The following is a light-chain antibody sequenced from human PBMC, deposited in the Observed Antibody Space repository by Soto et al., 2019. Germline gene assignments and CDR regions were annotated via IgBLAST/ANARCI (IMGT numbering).Light chain of an antibody. CDR2: DTS. V-gene: IGKV3-15*01. CDR3: QEYIQWPPGM. J-gene: IGKJ1*01. Sequence: DIVVTQSPATLSASPGERVTLSCRASQFVSSRLAWYQQRPGQVPRLLIYDTSTRAPGISARFSGSGSGTDFTLPISSLQSEDFAVYYCQEYIQWPPGMFGPGTTVDIK. CDR1: QFVSSR.